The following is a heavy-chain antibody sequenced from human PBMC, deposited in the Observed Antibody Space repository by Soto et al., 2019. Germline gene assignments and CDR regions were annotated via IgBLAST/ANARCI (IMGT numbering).Heavy chain of an antibody. CDR1: GHTFTDYF. J-gene: IGHJ4*02. CDR3: TRSTQYSASLESDF. V-gene: IGHV1-2*02. Sequence: ASVKVSCKASGHTFTDYFIHWVRQAPGQGLEWMGWINPDNGGTVYAQKFQGRITMARDTPVSTVYMELSGLRSGNTAVYYCTRSTQYSASLESDFWGQGTLVTVSS. CDR2: INPDNGGT. D-gene: IGHD5-12*01.